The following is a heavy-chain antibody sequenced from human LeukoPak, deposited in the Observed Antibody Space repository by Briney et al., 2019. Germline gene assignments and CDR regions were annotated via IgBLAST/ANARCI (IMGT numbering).Heavy chain of an antibody. J-gene: IGHJ4*02. V-gene: IGHV3-23*01. CDR3: AKKVHYDSSGYIGY. Sequence: AGGSLRLSCAASGFTFSSYAMSWVRQAPGKGLEWVSAISGSGGSTYYADSAKGRFTISRDNSKNTLYLQMNSLRAEDTAVYYCAKKVHYDSSGYIGYWGQGTLVTVSS. D-gene: IGHD3-22*01. CDR1: GFTFSSYA. CDR2: ISGSGGST.